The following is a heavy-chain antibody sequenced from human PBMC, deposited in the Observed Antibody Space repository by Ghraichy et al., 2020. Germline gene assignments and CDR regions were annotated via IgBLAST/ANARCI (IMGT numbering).Heavy chain of an antibody. Sequence: SETLSLTCTVSGGSISSYYWSWIRQPPGKGLEWIGYIYYSGSTNYNPSLKSRVTISVDTSKNQFSLKLRSVTAADTAVYYCARASYSGSYSFDYWGQGTLVTVSS. V-gene: IGHV4-59*01. CDR1: GGSISSYY. CDR3: ARASYSGSYSFDY. CDR2: IYYSGST. D-gene: IGHD1-26*01. J-gene: IGHJ4*02.